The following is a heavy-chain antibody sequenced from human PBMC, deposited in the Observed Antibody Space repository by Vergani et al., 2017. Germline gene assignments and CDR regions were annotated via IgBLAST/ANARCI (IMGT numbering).Heavy chain of an antibody. CDR1: GGTFSSYA. CDR3: ARDPRRLRLTDAFDI. CDR2: INTNTGNP. Sequence: QVQLVQSGAEVKKPGSSVKVSCKASGGTFSSYAISWVRQAPGQGLEWMGRINTNTGNPTYAQGFTGRFVFSLDTSVSTAYLQISSLKAEDTAVYYCARDPRRLRLTDAFDIWGQGTMVTVSS. V-gene: IGHV7-4-1*02. D-gene: IGHD5-12*01. J-gene: IGHJ3*02.